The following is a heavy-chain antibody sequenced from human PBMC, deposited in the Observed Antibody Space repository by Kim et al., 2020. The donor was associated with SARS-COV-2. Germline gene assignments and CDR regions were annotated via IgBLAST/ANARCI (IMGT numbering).Heavy chain of an antibody. J-gene: IGHJ4*02. D-gene: IGHD5-18*01. Sequence: TNYYADSVKGRFTISRDNSKNTLYLPTNSLGAEDTAVYYFAREGYSYGPIWGQGTLVTVSS. V-gene: IGHV3-30*01. CDR3: AREGYSYGPI. CDR2: TN.